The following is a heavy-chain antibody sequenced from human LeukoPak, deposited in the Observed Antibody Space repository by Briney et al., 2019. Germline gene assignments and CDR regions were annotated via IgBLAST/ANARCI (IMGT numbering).Heavy chain of an antibody. CDR2: IYQSGSA. CDR1: GDSISSGSYY. Sequence: SETLSLTCTVSGDSISSGSYYWSWIRQTAGKELEWIGHIYQSGSANYNSSLKSRVTISIDTSNNHFSLRVNSMTAADTAVYYCARMTSSGWYAAGYYFDYWGQGTLVTVSS. V-gene: IGHV4-61*09. J-gene: IGHJ4*02. D-gene: IGHD6-19*01. CDR3: ARMTSSGWYAAGYYFDY.